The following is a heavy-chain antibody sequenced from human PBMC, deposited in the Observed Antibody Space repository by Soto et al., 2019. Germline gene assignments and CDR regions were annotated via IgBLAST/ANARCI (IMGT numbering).Heavy chain of an antibody. J-gene: IGHJ6*02. D-gene: IGHD6-19*01. Sequence: PGGSLRLSCAASGFTFRTYAMSWVRQAPGKGLEWVSSISSSSSYIYYADSVKGRFTISRDNAKNSLYLQMNSLRAEDTAVYYCARDGLSVAGKTYYYYGMDVWGQGTTVTVSS. CDR1: GFTFRTYA. CDR3: ARDGLSVAGKTYYYYGMDV. V-gene: IGHV3-21*01. CDR2: ISSSSSYI.